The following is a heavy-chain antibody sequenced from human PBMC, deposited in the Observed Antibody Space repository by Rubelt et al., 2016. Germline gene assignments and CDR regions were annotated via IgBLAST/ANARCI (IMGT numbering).Heavy chain of an antibody. CDR2: FDPEDGET. D-gene: IGHD3-10*01. J-gene: IGHJ4*02. Sequence: QVQLVQFGAEVKPGASVKVSCKVSGYTLTELSMHWVRQAPGKGLAWMGGFDPEDGETIYAQKFQGRVTMTEDTSTDTAYMELSSLRSEDTAVYYCALLWFGELFRRDYWGQGTLVTVSS. V-gene: IGHV1-24*01. CDR3: ALLWFGELFRRDY. CDR1: GYTLTELS.